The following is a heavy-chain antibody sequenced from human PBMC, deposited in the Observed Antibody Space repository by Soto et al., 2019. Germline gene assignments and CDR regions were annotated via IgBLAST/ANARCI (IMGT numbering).Heavy chain of an antibody. J-gene: IGHJ3*02. CDR3: ASEYYYDSSGYRTGAFDI. V-gene: IGHV4-30-4*01. Sequence: PSETLSLTCTVSGGSISSGNYYWSWIRQPPGKGLEWIGYIYHSGSTYYNPSLKSRVTISVDRSKNQFSLKLSSVTAADTAVYYCASEYYYDSSGYRTGAFDIWGQGTMVTV. CDR2: IYHSGST. D-gene: IGHD3-22*01. CDR1: GGSISSGNYY.